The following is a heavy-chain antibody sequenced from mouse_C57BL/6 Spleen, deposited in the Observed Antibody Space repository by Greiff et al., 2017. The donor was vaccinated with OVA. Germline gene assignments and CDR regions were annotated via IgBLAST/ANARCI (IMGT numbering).Heavy chain of an antibody. J-gene: IGHJ3*01. CDR1: GFTFSDYY. D-gene: IGHD2-1*01. CDR2: INYDGSST. Sequence: EVKLMESEGGLVQPGRSMKLSCTASGFTFSDYYMAWVRQVPEKGLEWVANINYDGSSTYYLDSLKSRFIISRDNAKNILYLQMSSLKSEDTATYYCAREDGNYVGLFAYWGQGTLVTVSA. V-gene: IGHV5-16*01. CDR3: AREDGNYVGLFAY.